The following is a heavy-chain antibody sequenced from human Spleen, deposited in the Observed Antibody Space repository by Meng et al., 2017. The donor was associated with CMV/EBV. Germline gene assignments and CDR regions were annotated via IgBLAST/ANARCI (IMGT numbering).Heavy chain of an antibody. CDR3: ARNAVVTLYYFDH. J-gene: IGHJ4*02. CDR1: SGSISSSPYY. D-gene: IGHD4-23*01. V-gene: IGHV4-39*07. CDR2: IYYSGST. Sequence: SETLSLTCSVSSGSISSSPYYWGWIRQSPGKGLEWIGTIYYSGSTYYNPSLKSRATISVDTPKNQFSLKLSSVTAADTAVYYCARNAVVTLYYFDHWGRGTLVTVSS.